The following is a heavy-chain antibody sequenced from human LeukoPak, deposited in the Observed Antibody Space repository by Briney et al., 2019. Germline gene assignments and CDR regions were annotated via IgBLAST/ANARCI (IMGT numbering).Heavy chain of an antibody. CDR1: GGSFSGYY. CDR2: INHSGST. D-gene: IGHD5-24*01. V-gene: IGHV4-34*01. J-gene: IGHJ4*02. CDR3: ARVASGYNRFYFDY. Sequence: SETLSLTCAVYGGSFSGYYWSWIRQPPGKGLEWIGEINHSGSTNYNSSLKSRVTISVDTSKNQFSLKLSSVTAADTAMYYCARVASGYNRFYFDYWGQGTLVTVSS.